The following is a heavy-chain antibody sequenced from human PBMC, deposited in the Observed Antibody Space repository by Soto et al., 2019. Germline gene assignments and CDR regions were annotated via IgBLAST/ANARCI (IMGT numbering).Heavy chain of an antibody. CDR1: GFTFSSYW. D-gene: IGHD3-16*01. CDR2: IASDGRSK. J-gene: IGHJ4*02. CDR3: ARDTFGVGSDY. V-gene: IGHV3-74*01. Sequence: GGSLRLSCAASGFTFSSYWMHWVRQTPEKGLVWVSHIASDGRSKTYADPVKGRFSISRDNARNTLYLQMNSLRVDDTAVYYCARDTFGVGSDYWGQGILVTVSS.